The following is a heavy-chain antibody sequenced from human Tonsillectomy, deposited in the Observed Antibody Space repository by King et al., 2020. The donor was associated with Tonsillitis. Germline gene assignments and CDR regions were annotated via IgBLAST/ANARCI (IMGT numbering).Heavy chain of an antibody. J-gene: IGHJ4*02. D-gene: IGHD4-17*01. CDR2: IYYTGST. CDR1: GASINSGGYS. V-gene: IGHV4-30-4*07. Sequence: VQLQESGPGLVKPSQTLSLTCAVSGASINSGGYSWNWIRQPPGKGLEWIGYIYYTGSTYYNPSLESRVNIAVDTSKNQFSLKLSSVTAADTAMYYCARAGFGDYYYFDYWGQGTLVTVSS. CDR3: ARAGFGDYYYFDY.